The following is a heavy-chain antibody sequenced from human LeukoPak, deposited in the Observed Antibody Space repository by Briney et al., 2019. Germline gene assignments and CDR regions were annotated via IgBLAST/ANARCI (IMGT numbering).Heavy chain of an antibody. CDR3: ARVWEYCTGISCFAFDI. J-gene: IGHJ3*02. CDR1: GYSISSGYY. Sequence: PSETLSLTCTVSGYSISSGYYWGWIRQPPGKGLEWIGSIYHSGTTYSNPSLKSRVTISLDTSKNQFSLKLSSVTAADTAVYYCARVWEYCTGISCFAFDIWDQGTMVTVSS. D-gene: IGHD2-15*01. V-gene: IGHV4-38-2*02. CDR2: IYHSGTT.